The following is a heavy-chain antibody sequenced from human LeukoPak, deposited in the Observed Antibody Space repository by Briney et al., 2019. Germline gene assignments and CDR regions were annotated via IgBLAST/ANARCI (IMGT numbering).Heavy chain of an antibody. Sequence: PSETLSLTCTVSGGSISSYYWSWLRQPPGKGLEWIGYIYYSGSTNYNPSLKSRVTISVDTSKNQFSLKLSSVTAADTAVYYCARRVVRYFSMDVWGQGTTVTVSS. CDR3: ARRVVRYFSMDV. J-gene: IGHJ6*02. V-gene: IGHV4-59*08. D-gene: IGHD3-9*01. CDR1: GGSISSYY. CDR2: IYYSGST.